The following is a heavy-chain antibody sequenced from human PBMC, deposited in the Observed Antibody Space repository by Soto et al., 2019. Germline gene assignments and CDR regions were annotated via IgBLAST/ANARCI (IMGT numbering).Heavy chain of an antibody. Sequence: QVQLVESGGGVVQPGRSLRLSCAASGFIFTSYGMHWVRQAPGKGLEWVAVISYDGNNKYYADSVKGRFTISRDNSKNTLKLQMNSLRAEDTAVYYCAKTHDYGDYWYFDLWGRGTLVTVSS. J-gene: IGHJ2*01. CDR2: ISYDGNNK. V-gene: IGHV3-30*18. D-gene: IGHD4-17*01. CDR1: GFIFTSYG. CDR3: AKTHDYGDYWYFDL.